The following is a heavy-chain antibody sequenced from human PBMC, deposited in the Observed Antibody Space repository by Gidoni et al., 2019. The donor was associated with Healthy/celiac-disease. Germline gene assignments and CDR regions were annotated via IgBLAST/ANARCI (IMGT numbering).Heavy chain of an antibody. CDR3: ARLSNWGPYYFDY. V-gene: IGHV4-39*01. Sequence: QLQLQESGPGLVKPSETLSLTCTVSGGSISSSSYYWGWIRQPPGKGLEWIGSIYYSGSTYYNPSLKSRVTISVDTSKNQFSLKLSSVTAADTAVYYCARLSNWGPYYFDYWGQGTLVTVSS. J-gene: IGHJ4*02. D-gene: IGHD7-27*01. CDR1: GGSISSSSYY. CDR2: IYYSGST.